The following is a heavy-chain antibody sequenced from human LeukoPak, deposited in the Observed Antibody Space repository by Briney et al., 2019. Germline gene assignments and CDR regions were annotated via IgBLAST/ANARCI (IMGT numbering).Heavy chain of an antibody. CDR3: ARDAIVRDYSYSDY. CDR2: INPNSGGT. D-gene: IGHD4-11*01. J-gene: IGHJ4*02. V-gene: IGHV1-2*02. CDR1: GYTFTDYY. Sequence: ASVKVSCKASGYTFTDYYIHWVRQVPGLGLEWMGWINPNSGGTNYAQKFQGRVTMTRDTSIRTAYMELSRLRSDDTAVYYCARDAIVRDYSYSDYWGQGALVTVFS.